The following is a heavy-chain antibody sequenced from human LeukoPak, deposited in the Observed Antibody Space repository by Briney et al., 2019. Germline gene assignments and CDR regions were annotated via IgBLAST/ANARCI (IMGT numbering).Heavy chain of an antibody. CDR3: ARSQPPLRYFDWLLPETDY. Sequence: ASVKVSCKASGYTFTGYYMHWVRQAPGQGLEWMGWINPNSGGTNYAQKFQGRVTMTRDTSIGTAYMELSRLRSDDTAVYYCARSQPPLRYFDWLLPETDYWGQGTLVTVSS. V-gene: IGHV1-2*02. CDR1: GYTFTGYY. CDR2: INPNSGGT. D-gene: IGHD3-9*01. J-gene: IGHJ4*02.